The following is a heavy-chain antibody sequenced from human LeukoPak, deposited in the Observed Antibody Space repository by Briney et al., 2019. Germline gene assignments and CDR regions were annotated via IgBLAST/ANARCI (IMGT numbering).Heavy chain of an antibody. CDR1: GGTFSSYA. D-gene: IGHD3-10*01. V-gene: IGHV1-69*13. CDR2: IIPIFGTA. Sequence: ASVKVSCKASGGTFSSYAIGWVRQAPGQGLEWMGGIIPIFGTANYAQKFQGRVTITADESTSTAYMELSSLRSEDTAVYYCARDGNYYGSGSYYNSDYYYYGMDVWGQGTTVTVSS. J-gene: IGHJ6*02. CDR3: ARDGNYYGSGSYYNSDYYYYGMDV.